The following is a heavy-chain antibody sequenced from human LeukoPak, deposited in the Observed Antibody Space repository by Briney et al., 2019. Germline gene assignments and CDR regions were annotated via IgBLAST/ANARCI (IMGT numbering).Heavy chain of an antibody. J-gene: IGHJ5*02. D-gene: IGHD2-2*02. CDR1: GGSFSDYF. Sequence: SETLSLTCAVHGGSFSDYFWGWLRQPPGKGLEWVGEINHSGRTYYNPSLKSRVTVSVDTSKNQFSLNLSSVTAADTAVYYCARDGLGYCSSISCYTNNWFDPWGQGTLVTVSS. CDR2: INHSGRT. V-gene: IGHV4-34*01. CDR3: ARDGLGYCSSISCYTNNWFDP.